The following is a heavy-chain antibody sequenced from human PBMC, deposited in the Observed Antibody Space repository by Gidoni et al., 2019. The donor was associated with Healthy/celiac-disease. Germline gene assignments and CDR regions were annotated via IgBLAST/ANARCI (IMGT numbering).Heavy chain of an antibody. CDR3: ARLSSTSSDGDYFDY. CDR1: GGSFSGYY. V-gene: IGHV4-34*01. J-gene: IGHJ4*02. CDR2: LNHSGST. D-gene: IGHD2-2*01. Sequence: QVQLQQWGAGLLKPSETLSLTCAVYGGSFSGYYWSWIRQPPGKGLEWIGELNHSGSTNYNPSLKSRVTISVDTSKNQFSLKLSSVTAADTAVYYCARLSSTSSDGDYFDYWGQGTLVTVSS.